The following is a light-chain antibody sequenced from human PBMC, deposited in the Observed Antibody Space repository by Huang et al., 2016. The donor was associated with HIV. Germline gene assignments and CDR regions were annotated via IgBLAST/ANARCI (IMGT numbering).Light chain of an antibody. CDR3: QQYSRSAT. V-gene: IGKV1-5*03. CDR2: KAS. CDR1: QSVTIW. Sequence: DIQMTQSPSTLSAAVGDRVTITCRASQSVTIWLAWFQQKPGKAPKLLIYKASTLESGVPSRFSDSGSGTEFTLTIDSLQPDDVATYYCQQYSRSATFGQGTKLEIK. J-gene: IGKJ2*01.